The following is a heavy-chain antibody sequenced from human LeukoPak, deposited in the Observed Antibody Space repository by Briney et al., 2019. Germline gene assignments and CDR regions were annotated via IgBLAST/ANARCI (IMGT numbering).Heavy chain of an antibody. CDR3: AKGPVVPVATYFFDY. V-gene: IGHV3-23*01. D-gene: IGHD2-2*01. J-gene: IGHJ4*02. CDR1: GFTFSSYA. CDR2: VSGSGTAT. Sequence: GGSLRLSCAASGFTFSSYAMSWVRQAPGKGLEWVSVVSGSGTATYYADSVKGRFSISRDNSKNTLYVQMNSLSPEDTAIYYCAKGPVVPVATYFFDYWGQGTLVIVSS.